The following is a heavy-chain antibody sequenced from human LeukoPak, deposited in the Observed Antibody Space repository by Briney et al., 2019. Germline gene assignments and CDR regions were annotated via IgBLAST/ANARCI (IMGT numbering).Heavy chain of an antibody. CDR1: GFTFSSYL. Sequence: PGGSLRLSCAATGFTFSSYLMHWVRQGPGKGLVWVSHINSDGNTIRYADSVKGRFTISRDNAKNTLYLQMNSLRAEDTAVYFCARDFSGAIDYWGRGTQVTVSS. V-gene: IGHV3-74*01. CDR3: ARDFSGAIDY. J-gene: IGHJ4*02. D-gene: IGHD3-10*01. CDR2: INSDGNTI.